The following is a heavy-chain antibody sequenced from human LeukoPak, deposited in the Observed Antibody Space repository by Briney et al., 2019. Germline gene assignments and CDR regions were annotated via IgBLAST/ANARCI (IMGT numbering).Heavy chain of an antibody. V-gene: IGHV1-18*01. CDR1: VYTFTSYG. CDR2: ISAYNGNT. J-gene: IGHJ5*02. D-gene: IGHD6-6*01. CDR3: ARSEYSSSSVNWFDP. Sequence: GASVKVSCKASVYTFTSYGISWVRQAPGQGLEWMGWISAYNGNTNYAQKIQGRVTMSTDTSTSTAYMELRSLRSDDTAVYHCARSEYSSSSVNWFDPWGQGTLVTVFS.